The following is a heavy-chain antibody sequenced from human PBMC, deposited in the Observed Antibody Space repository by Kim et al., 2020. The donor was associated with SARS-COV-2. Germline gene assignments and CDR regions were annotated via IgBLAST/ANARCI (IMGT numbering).Heavy chain of an antibody. Sequence: GESLKISCKGSGYSFTSYWIGWVRQMPGKGLEWMGIIYPGDSDTRYSPSFQGQVTISADKSISTAYLQWSSLKAPDTAMYYCARLGVVGATGGGGMDVWGQGTTVTVSS. CDR3: ARLGVVGATGGGGMDV. CDR1: GYSFTSYW. CDR2: IYPGDSDT. D-gene: IGHD1-26*01. V-gene: IGHV5-51*01. J-gene: IGHJ6*02.